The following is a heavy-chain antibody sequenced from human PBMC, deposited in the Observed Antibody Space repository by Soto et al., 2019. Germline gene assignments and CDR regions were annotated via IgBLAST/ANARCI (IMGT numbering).Heavy chain of an antibody. V-gene: IGHV4-34*01. CDR3: ARGEQLWPFDY. D-gene: IGHD5-18*01. CDR2: INHSGST. Sequence: QVQLQQWGAGLLKPSETLSLTCAVYGGSFSGYYWSWIREPPGKGLEWIGEINHSGSTNYNPSLKSRVTISVDTSKNQFSLKLSSVTAADTAVHYCARGEQLWPFDYWGQGTLVTVSS. J-gene: IGHJ4*02. CDR1: GGSFSGYY.